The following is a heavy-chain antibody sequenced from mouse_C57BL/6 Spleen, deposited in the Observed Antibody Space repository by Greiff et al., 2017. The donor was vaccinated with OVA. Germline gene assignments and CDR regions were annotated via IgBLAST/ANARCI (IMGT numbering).Heavy chain of an antibody. CDR1: GFTFSSYA. J-gene: IGHJ2*01. CDR3: ARGGGYSPFDY. Sequence: EVHLVESGGGLVKPGGSLKLSCAASGFTFSSYAMSWVRQTPEKRLEWVATISDGGSYTYYPDNVKGRFTISRDNAKNNLYLQMSHLKSEDTAMYYCARGGGYSPFDYWGQGTTLTVSS. D-gene: IGHD2-3*01. CDR2: ISDGGSYT. V-gene: IGHV5-4*01.